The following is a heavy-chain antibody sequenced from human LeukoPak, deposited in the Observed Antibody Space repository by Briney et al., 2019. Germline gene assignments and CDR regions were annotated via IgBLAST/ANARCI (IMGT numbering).Heavy chain of an antibody. V-gene: IGHV4-34*01. CDR2: INHSGST. Sequence: KPSETLSLTCAVYGGSFSGYYWSWIRQPPGKGLEWIGEINHSGSTNYNPSLKSRVTISVDTSKNQFSLKLSSLTAADTAVYYCARDPGDYLDYWGQGTLVTVSS. J-gene: IGHJ4*02. CDR3: ARDPGDYLDY. D-gene: IGHD3-10*01. CDR1: GGSFSGYY.